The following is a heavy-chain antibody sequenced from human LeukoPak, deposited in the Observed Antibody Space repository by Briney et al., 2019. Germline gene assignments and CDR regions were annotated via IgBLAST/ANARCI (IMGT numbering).Heavy chain of an antibody. CDR2: INHSGST. D-gene: IGHD1-26*01. Sequence: SETLSLTCTVSGYSISSGYYWGWIRQPPGKGLEWIGEINHSGSTNYNPSLKSRVAISVDTSKNQFSLKLSSVTAADTAVYYCARVTPAGRSQGGWFDPWGQGTLVTVSS. V-gene: IGHV4-38-2*02. CDR1: GYSISSGYY. J-gene: IGHJ5*02. CDR3: ARVTPAGRSQGGWFDP.